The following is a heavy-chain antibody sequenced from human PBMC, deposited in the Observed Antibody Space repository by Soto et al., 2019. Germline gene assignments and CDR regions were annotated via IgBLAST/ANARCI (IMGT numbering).Heavy chain of an antibody. J-gene: IGHJ3*02. CDR1: GFTFSSYA. D-gene: IGHD3-3*01. V-gene: IGHV3-23*01. CDR2: ISGSGGST. CDR3: AKVVLRFLEWLPNDAFDI. Sequence: GGSLRLSCAASGFTFSSYAMSWVRQAPGKGLEWVSAISGSGGSTYYADSVKGRFTISRDNSKNTLYLQMNSLRAEDTAVYYCAKVVLRFLEWLPNDAFDIWGQGTMVTVS.